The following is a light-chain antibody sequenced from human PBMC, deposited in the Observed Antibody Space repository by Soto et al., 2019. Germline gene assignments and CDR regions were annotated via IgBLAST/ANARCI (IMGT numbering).Light chain of an antibody. CDR1: QSVSNY. J-gene: IGKJ4*01. V-gene: IGKV3-11*01. CDR3: QQRSNWPLLT. Sequence: EIVLTQSPATLSLSPGERATLSCRASQSVSNYLAWYQQKPGQAPRLLIYDASNRATGIPARFSSSGSGTDFTITISSLEPEDFAVYYCQQRSNWPLLTFGGGTKVIIK. CDR2: DAS.